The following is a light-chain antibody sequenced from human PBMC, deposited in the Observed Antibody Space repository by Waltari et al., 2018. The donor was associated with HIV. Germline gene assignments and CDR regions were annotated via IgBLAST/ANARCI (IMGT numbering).Light chain of an antibody. Sequence: DIVMTQSPDSLAVSLGERATLNCKSSQSVLYSSNNKNYLAWYQQKPGQPPKLLIYWASTRESGVPDRFSGSGSGTDFTLTISSLQAEDVAVYYCQQYYSAPPTFCGGTKMEIK. CDR2: WAS. CDR3: QQYYSAPPT. V-gene: IGKV4-1*01. CDR1: QSVLYSSNNKNY. J-gene: IGKJ4*01.